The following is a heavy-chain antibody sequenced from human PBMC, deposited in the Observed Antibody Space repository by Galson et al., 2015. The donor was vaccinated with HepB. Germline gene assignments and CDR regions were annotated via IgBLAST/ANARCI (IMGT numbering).Heavy chain of an antibody. CDR2: IKKDGSEK. Sequence: SLRLSCAASGFTLSEFWMSWVRQAPGKGLEWLANIKKDGSEKYYVDSVKGRFTVSRDNAKNSLYLQMNSLRVEDTAVYFCARGAASMDHWGQGILVTVSS. J-gene: IGHJ4*02. D-gene: IGHD2-15*01. CDR1: GFTLSEFW. V-gene: IGHV3-7*03. CDR3: ARGAASMDH.